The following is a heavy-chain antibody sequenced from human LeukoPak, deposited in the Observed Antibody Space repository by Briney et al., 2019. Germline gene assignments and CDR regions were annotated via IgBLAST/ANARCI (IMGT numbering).Heavy chain of an antibody. D-gene: IGHD6-19*01. CDR3: AKEVAVAGIPYFDY. CDR2: ISGSGGAP. CDR1: GFTFSSYA. J-gene: IGHJ4*02. Sequence: GGSLRVSCAVSGFTFSSYAMSWVRQALGKGLEWVSAISGSGGAPYYADSVKGRFTISRVNSKNTLYLQMNSLRAEDTAVYYCAKEVAVAGIPYFDYWGQGTLVTVSS. V-gene: IGHV3-23*01.